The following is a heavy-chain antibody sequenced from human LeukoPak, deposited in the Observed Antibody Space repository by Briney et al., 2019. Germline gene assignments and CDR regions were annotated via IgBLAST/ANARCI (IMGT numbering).Heavy chain of an antibody. V-gene: IGHV4-61*02. CDR1: GGSISSGSYY. CDR2: IYTSGST. J-gene: IGHJ6*03. Sequence: SETLSLTCTVSGGSISSGSYYWSWIRQPAGKGLEWIGRIYTSGSTNYNPSLKSRVTISVDTSKNQFSLKLSSVTAADTAVYYCAANYDFWSGYYTADYYYYMDVWGKGTTVTVSS. CDR3: AANYDFWSGYYTADYYYYMDV. D-gene: IGHD3-3*01.